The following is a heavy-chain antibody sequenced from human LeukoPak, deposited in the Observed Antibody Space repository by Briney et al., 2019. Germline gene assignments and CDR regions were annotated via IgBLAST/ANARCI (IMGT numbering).Heavy chain of an antibody. CDR2: IVVGSGNT. V-gene: IGHV1-58*01. CDR1: GFTFTSSA. CDR3: ARDRGTPEGKLYSNYVNWFDP. D-gene: IGHD4-11*01. Sequence: SVNVSCKASGFTFTSSAVQWVRQARGQRLEWIGWIVVGSGNTNYPQKCQERVAITRDMSTSTAYMELSSLRSEDTAVYYCARDRGTPEGKLYSNYVNWFDPWGQGTLVTVSS. J-gene: IGHJ5*02.